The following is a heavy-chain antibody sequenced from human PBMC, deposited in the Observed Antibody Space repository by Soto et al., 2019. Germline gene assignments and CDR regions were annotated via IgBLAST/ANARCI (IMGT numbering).Heavy chain of an antibody. V-gene: IGHV4-59*01. CDR2: VHYSGTT. Sequence: QVHLQESGPGLVKPSETLSLTCTVSGGSISIYYWNWIRQPPGKGLEWIGYVHYSGTTSYNPSVASRVTISLDTSKNQFSLRLTSVTAADTAVYYCARRWSGTDYWGQGTLVTVSS. CDR1: GGSISIYY. CDR3: ARRWSGTDY. J-gene: IGHJ4*02. D-gene: IGHD3-10*01.